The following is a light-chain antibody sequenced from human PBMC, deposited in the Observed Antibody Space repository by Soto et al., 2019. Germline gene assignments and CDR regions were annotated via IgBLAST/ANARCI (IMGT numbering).Light chain of an antibody. J-gene: IGLJ3*02. CDR3: AAWDDSLSGGG. CDR1: SSNIGSNY. V-gene: IGLV1-47*01. Sequence: VLTQPPSASGTPGQRVTISCSGSSSNIGSNYVYWYQQLPGTAPKLLIYRNNQRPSGVPDRFSGSKSGTSASLAISGLRSEDEADYYCAAWDDSLSGGGFGGGTKLTVL. CDR2: RNN.